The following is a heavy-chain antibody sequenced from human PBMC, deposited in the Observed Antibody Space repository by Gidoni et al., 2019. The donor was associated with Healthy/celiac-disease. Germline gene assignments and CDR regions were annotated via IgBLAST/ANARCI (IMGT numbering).Heavy chain of an antibody. CDR2: IKQDGSEK. CDR3: ARDMREYYWPSDY. V-gene: IGHV3-7*03. D-gene: IGHD3-10*01. Sequence: EVQLVESGGGLVQPGGSLRLPCAAAGFTVSSYWMSWVRQAPGKGREWVANIKQDGSEKYYVDSVKGRFTISRDNAKNSLYLQMNSLRAEDTAVYYCARDMREYYWPSDYWGQGTLVTVSS. J-gene: IGHJ4*02. CDR1: GFTVSSYW.